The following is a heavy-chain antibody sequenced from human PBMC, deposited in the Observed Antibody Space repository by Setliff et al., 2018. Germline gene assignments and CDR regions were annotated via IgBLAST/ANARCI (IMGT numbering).Heavy chain of an antibody. D-gene: IGHD1-26*01. J-gene: IGHJ6*03. CDR2: FDPEDGET. Sequence: ASVKVSCKVSGYTLTELSMHWVRQAPGKGLEWMGGFDPEDGETIYAQKFQGRVTITRNNYISTAYMELSSLRSEDTAVYYCARVKVIVGATPRTYYMDVWGKGTTVTVSS. CDR1: GYTLTELS. CDR3: ARVKVIVGATPRTYYMDV. V-gene: IGHV1-24*01.